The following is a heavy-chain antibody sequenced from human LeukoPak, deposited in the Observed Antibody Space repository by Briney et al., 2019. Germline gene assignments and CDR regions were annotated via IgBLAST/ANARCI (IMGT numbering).Heavy chain of an antibody. CDR3: ARGGILWFGEPSLFDY. Sequence: GASVKVSCKASGYTFTSYDINWVRQATGQGLEWMGWMNPNSGNTGYAQKFQGRVTITRNTSISTAYMELSSLRSEDTAVYYCARGGILWFGEPSLFDYWGQGTLVTVSS. D-gene: IGHD3-10*01. CDR2: MNPNSGNT. J-gene: IGHJ4*02. V-gene: IGHV1-8*03. CDR1: GYTFTSYD.